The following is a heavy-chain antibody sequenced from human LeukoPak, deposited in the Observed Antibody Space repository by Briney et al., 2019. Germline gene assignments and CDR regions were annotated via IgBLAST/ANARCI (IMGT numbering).Heavy chain of an antibody. J-gene: IGHJ4*02. V-gene: IGHV3-23*01. CDR2: ISGSSGST. CDR1: GFTFSSYA. Sequence: TGGSLRLSCAASGFTFSSYAMIWVRQAPGKGLEWGSAISGSSGSTYYADSVKGRFTISRDNSKNTLYLQMNRLRAEDTAVYYCAKAPFGSTWDWEYWGKGPLVTVSS. CDR3: AKAPFGSTWDWEY. D-gene: IGHD3-3*01.